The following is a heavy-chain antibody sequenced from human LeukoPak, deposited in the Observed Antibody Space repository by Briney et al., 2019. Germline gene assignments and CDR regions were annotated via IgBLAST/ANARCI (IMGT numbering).Heavy chain of an antibody. V-gene: IGHV1-18*01. CDR1: GYTFTSYG. J-gene: IGHJ3*02. CDR3: ARGLFLDDAFDI. Sequence: ASVKVSCKASGYTFTSYGISWVRQAPGQGLEWMGWISAYNGNTNYAQKLQGRVTMTTDTSTSTAYMELRSLRSEDTAVYYCARGLFLDDAFDIWGQGPMVTVSS. CDR2: ISAYNGNT.